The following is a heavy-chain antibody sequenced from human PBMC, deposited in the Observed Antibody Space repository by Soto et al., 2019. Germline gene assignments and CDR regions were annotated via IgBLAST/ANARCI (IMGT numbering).Heavy chain of an antibody. CDR3: ARATPTYYYDSSGYSSVSYYGMDV. Sequence: VASVKVSCKASGYTFTSYYMHWVRQAPGQGLEWMGIINPSGGSTSYAQKFQGRVTMTRDTSTSTVYMELSSLRSEDTAVYYCARATPTYYYDSSGYSSVSYYGMDVWG. J-gene: IGHJ6*02. D-gene: IGHD3-22*01. CDR2: INPSGGST. CDR1: GYTFTSYY. V-gene: IGHV1-46*01.